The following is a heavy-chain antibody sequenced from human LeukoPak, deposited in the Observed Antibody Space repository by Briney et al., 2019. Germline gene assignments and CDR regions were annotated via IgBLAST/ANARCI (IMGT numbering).Heavy chain of an antibody. Sequence: GASLQISCQGSGSSFTSYWIGWVRRLPGKGREGMGIIYPGDSDTRYSPSFQGQVTISAHKSISTAYLQWSSLKASDTAMYYCASGYYFHYWGQGTLVSVSS. D-gene: IGHD3-10*01. V-gene: IGHV5-51*01. CDR1: GSSFTSYW. CDR3: ASGYYFHY. CDR2: IYPGDSDT. J-gene: IGHJ4*02.